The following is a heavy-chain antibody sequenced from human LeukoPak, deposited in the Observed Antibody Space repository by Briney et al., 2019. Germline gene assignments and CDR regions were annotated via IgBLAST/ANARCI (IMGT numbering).Heavy chain of an antibody. CDR1: GGSISSYY. D-gene: IGHD6-19*01. V-gene: IGHV4-59*01. J-gene: IGHJ4*02. CDR3: ARVGSSGWFND. CDR2: IYYSGST. Sequence: PSETLSLTCTVSGGSISSYYWSWIRQPLGKGLEWIGYIYYSGSTNYNPSLKSRVTISVDTSKNQFSLKLSSVTAADTAVYYCARVGSSGWFNDWGQGTLVTVSS.